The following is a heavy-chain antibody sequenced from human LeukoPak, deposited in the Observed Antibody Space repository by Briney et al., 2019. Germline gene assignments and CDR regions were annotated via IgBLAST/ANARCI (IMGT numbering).Heavy chain of an antibody. CDR3: ARYGYSSGWYWFDP. CDR1: GYTFTSYG. D-gene: IGHD6-19*01. CDR2: INPNSGGT. Sequence: ASVKVSCKASGYTFTSYGISWVRQAPGQGLEWMGWINPNSGGTNYAQKFQGRVTMTRDTSISTAYMELSRLRSDDTAVYYCARYGYSSGWYWFDPWGQGTLVTVSS. V-gene: IGHV1-2*02. J-gene: IGHJ5*02.